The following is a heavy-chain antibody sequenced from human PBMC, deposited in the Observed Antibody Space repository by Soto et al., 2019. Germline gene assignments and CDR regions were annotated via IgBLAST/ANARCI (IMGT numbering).Heavy chain of an antibody. V-gene: IGHV1-8*01. Sequence: ASVKVSCKASGYTFTSYDINWVRQATGQGLEWMGWMNPNSGNTGHAQKFQGRVTMTRNTSISTAYMELSSLRSEDTAVYYCAREGIWSGYYQISHAYYYYYGMDVWGQGTTVTVSS. CDR3: AREGIWSGYYQISHAYYYYYGMDV. CDR2: MNPNSGNT. J-gene: IGHJ6*02. D-gene: IGHD3-3*01. CDR1: GYTFTSYD.